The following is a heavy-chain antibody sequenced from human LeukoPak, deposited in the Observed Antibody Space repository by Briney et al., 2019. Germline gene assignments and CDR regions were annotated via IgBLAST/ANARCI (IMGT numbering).Heavy chain of an antibody. D-gene: IGHD6-19*01. CDR3: AKNSPYSSGDYFDY. J-gene: IGHJ4*02. Sequence: GRSLRLSFSASGFTFNNYCLPLVRPAPGKGLEWVAVISYDGSNKYYADSVKGRFTISRDNSKNTLYLQMNSLRAEDTAVYYCAKNSPYSSGDYFDYWGQGTLVTVSS. CDR2: ISYDGSNK. CDR1: GFTFNNYC. V-gene: IGHV3-30*18.